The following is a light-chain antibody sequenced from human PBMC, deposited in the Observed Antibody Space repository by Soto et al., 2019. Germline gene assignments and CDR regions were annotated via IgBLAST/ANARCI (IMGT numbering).Light chain of an antibody. CDR1: QSISNF. V-gene: IGKV1-39*01. Sequence: DIQMTQSPSSLSASVGDRVTITCRASQSISNFFNWYQQKPGKAPELLIYAASSLHSGVPSRFSGSGSGTNFTLTISSLQPEDFATYSCQQSYTTPYTFGQGTKLEIK. J-gene: IGKJ2*01. CDR3: QQSYTTPYT. CDR2: AAS.